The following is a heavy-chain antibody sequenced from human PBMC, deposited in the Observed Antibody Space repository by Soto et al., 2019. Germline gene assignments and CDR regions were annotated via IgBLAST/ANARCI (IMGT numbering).Heavy chain of an antibody. CDR1: GYTFTSYD. CDR3: ARGGKQQLVPRVRNYYYYMDG. D-gene: IGHD6-13*01. Sequence: QVQLVQSGAEVKKPGASVKVSCKASGYTFTSYDINWVRQATGQGLEWMGWMNPNSGNTGYAQKFQGRVTMTRNTARSTAYMELSSLRSEDTAVYYCARGGKQQLVPRVRNYYYYMDGWGKGTTVTVSS. V-gene: IGHV1-8*01. CDR2: MNPNSGNT. J-gene: IGHJ6*03.